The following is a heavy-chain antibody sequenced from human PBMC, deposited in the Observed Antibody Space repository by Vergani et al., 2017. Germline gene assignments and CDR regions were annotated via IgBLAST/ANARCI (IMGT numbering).Heavy chain of an antibody. CDR2: IHHSGDT. V-gene: IGHV4-38-2*01. J-gene: IGHJ6*02. D-gene: IGHD3-10*01. CDR1: DSSIMTNPY. Sequence: QVQLQESGPGLVKPSETLTLTCDVSDSSIMTNPYWGWFRQSPGKGLEWIGCIHHSGDTHYNSSLKSRVSISIVSSSKFSLSLTSVTAADTAIYYCARHLGSGGFFPSSYFYGMDVCVHGTTVTVSS. CDR3: ARHLGSGGFFPSSYFYGMDV.